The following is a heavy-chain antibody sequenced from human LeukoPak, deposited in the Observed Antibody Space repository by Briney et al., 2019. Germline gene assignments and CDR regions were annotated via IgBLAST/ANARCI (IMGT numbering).Heavy chain of an antibody. CDR2: IKQDGSGK. V-gene: IGHV3-7*01. Sequence: PGGSLRLSCAASGFTFSSYWMSWVRQAPGKGLEWVANIKQDGSGKYYVDSMKGRFTISRDNAKNSLYLQMNSLRAEDTAVYYCAREWLGYCSSTSCYNIPDRLLPEVDYWGQGTLVTVSS. CDR3: AREWLGYCSSTSCYNIPDRLLPEVDY. J-gene: IGHJ4*02. CDR1: GFTFSSYW. D-gene: IGHD2-2*02.